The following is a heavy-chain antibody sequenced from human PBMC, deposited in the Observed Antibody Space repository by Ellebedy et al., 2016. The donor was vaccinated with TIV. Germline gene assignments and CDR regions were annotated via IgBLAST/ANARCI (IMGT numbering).Heavy chain of an antibody. D-gene: IGHD3-10*01. CDR3: ARRDFGSGNYLDY. Sequence: GESLKISXKGSGYSFTSYWIGWVRQMPGKGLEWMGIIYPSDSDTRYSPSFQGQVTISADRSISTAYLQWSSLKASDTAMYYCARRDFGSGNYLDYWGQGTLVTVSS. J-gene: IGHJ4*02. V-gene: IGHV5-51*01. CDR2: IYPSDSDT. CDR1: GYSFTSYW.